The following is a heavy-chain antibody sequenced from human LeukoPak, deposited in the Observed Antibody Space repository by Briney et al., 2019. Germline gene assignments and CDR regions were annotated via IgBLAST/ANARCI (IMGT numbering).Heavy chain of an antibody. CDR1: GGTFSSYA. D-gene: IGHD2-2*01. Sequence: ASVKVSCKASGGTFSSYAISWVRQAPGQGLEWMGGIIPIFGTANYAQKFQGRVTITADESTSTAYMELSSLRSEDTAVYYCARDGPDIVVVPRTRYYYYMDVWGKGTTVTVSS. J-gene: IGHJ6*03. CDR2: IIPIFGTA. V-gene: IGHV1-69*13. CDR3: ARDGPDIVVVPRTRYYYYMDV.